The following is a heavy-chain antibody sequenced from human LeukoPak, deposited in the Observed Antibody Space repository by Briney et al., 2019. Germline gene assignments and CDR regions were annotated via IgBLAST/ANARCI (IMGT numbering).Heavy chain of an antibody. V-gene: IGHV1-18*01. D-gene: IGHD3-22*01. J-gene: IGHJ4*02. CDR2: ISAYNGNT. CDR3: ERARVNYYDSSGLPYSFDY. Sequence: ASVKVSCKASGYTFTSYGISWVRQAPGQGLEWMGWISAYNGNTNYAQKLQGRVTMTTGTSTSTAYMELRSLRSDDTAVYYCERARVNYYDSSGLPYSFDYWGQKPLVTVS. CDR1: GYTFTSYG.